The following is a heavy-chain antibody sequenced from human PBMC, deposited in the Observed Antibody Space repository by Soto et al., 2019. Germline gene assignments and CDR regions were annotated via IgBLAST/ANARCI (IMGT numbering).Heavy chain of an antibody. D-gene: IGHD3-10*01. CDR1: GFTFSSYG. V-gene: IGHV3-30*03. CDR3: GGGGSEGSGGYWWLEP. J-gene: IGHJ5*02. Sequence: QVQLVESGGGVVQPGRSLRLSCAASGFTFSSYGMHWVRQAPGKGLEWVTAISYDGSNKHYADSVKGRFTISRDNSKNTMYQRMDSLRAEDTARYYCGGGGSEGSGGYWWLEPWGQGTLVTVSS. CDR2: ISYDGSNK.